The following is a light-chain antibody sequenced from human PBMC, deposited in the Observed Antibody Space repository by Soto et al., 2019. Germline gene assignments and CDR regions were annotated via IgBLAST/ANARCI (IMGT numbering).Light chain of an antibody. CDR1: QSINSW. CDR3: QQYNSSPYT. CDR2: KAS. V-gene: IGKV1-5*03. J-gene: IGKJ2*01. Sequence: DFQMTQFPFTLSASVGDRVTITCRASQSINSWLAWYQQKPGKAPNLLIYKASSLESGVPSRFSGSGSGTEFTLTISSRQPDDFANYSFQQYNSSPYTFGQGTKLEIK.